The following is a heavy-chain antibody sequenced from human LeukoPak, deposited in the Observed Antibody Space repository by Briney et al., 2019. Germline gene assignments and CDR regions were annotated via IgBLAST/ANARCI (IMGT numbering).Heavy chain of an antibody. D-gene: IGHD1-14*01. CDR1: SGSITSGGKS. J-gene: IGHJ3*02. Sequence: SRTLSLTCTVSSGSITSGGKSWSWIRQPPGKGLEWLGNIFDNENTVYNPSLRSRLTISLDTSKSQFSLKLTSVTAADTAIYYCARVTLTTTARAFDIWGQGTMVTVSS. CDR2: IFDNENT. CDR3: ARVTLTTTARAFDI. V-gene: IGHV4-30-4*07.